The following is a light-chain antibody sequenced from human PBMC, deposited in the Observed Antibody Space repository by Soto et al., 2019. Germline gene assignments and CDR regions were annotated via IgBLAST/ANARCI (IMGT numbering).Light chain of an antibody. V-gene: IGKV3-20*01. CDR2: GAS. Sequence: EIVLTQSPGTLSLSPGERATLSCRASQSVSSTYFAWYQQKPGQAPRLLIYGASSRATCIPDRFSGSGSGTDFTLTISRLEPEDFAVYYCQQYGTSRTFGQGTKVEIK. CDR1: QSVSSTY. J-gene: IGKJ1*01. CDR3: QQYGTSRT.